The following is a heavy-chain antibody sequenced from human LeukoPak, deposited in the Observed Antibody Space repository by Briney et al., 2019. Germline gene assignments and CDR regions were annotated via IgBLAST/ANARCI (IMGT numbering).Heavy chain of an antibody. J-gene: IGHJ1*01. CDR1: GFSFKDAW. V-gene: IGHV3-21*01. D-gene: IGHD1-26*01. CDR3: AKDPYSGSFEYFQH. CDR2: ISSSSSYI. Sequence: PGGSLRLSCAASGFSFKDAWMNWVRQAPGKGLEWVSSISSSSSYIYYADSVKGRFTISRDNAKNSLYLQMNSLRAEDTAVYYCAKDPYSGSFEYFQHWGQGTLVTVSS.